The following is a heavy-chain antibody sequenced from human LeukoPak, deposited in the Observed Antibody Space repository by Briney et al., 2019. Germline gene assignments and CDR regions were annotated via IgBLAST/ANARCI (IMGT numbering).Heavy chain of an antibody. Sequence: SVKVSCKASGYTFTGYYMHWVRQAPGQGLEWMGGIIPFFGSANYAQKFQGRVTITADESTSTAYMELSSLRSEDTAVYYCARRGGKRYYYYYMDVWGKGTTVTVSS. D-gene: IGHD2-15*01. CDR3: ARRGGKRYYYYYMDV. CDR2: IIPFFGSA. CDR1: GYTFTGYY. J-gene: IGHJ6*03. V-gene: IGHV1-69*13.